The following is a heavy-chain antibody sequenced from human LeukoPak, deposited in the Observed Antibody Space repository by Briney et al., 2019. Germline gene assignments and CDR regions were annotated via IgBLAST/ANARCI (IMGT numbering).Heavy chain of an antibody. CDR3: ARQDAYSYGFRAIDY. Sequence: GGSLRLSCAASGFTFSSCEMNLVRQAPGKGLEWVSYISGSGSTIYYADSVKGRFTFSRDNAKNSLYLQMNSLRVEDTAVYYCARQDAYSYGFRAIDYWGQGTLVTVSS. CDR2: ISGSGSTI. CDR1: GFTFSSCE. J-gene: IGHJ4*02. D-gene: IGHD5-18*01. V-gene: IGHV3-48*03.